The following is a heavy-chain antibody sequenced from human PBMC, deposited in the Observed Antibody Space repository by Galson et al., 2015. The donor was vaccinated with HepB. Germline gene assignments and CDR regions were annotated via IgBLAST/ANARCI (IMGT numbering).Heavy chain of an antibody. V-gene: IGHV5-10-1*01. CDR1: GYSFTSYW. D-gene: IGHD2-15*01. Sequence: QSGAEVKKPGESPRISCKGSGYSFTSYWINWVRQMPGKGLEWMGRIDPSDSYTNYSPSFQGHVTISADKSISTAYLQWSSLRASDTAMYYCASMSVGAEDVWGQGTTVTVSS. J-gene: IGHJ6*02. CDR3: ASMSVGAEDV. CDR2: IDPSDSYT.